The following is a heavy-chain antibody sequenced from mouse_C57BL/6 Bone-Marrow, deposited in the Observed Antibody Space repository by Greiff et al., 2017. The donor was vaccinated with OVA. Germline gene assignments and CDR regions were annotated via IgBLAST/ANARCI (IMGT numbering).Heavy chain of an antibody. Sequence: QVQLQQSGAELARPGASVKLSCKASGYTFTSYGISWVKQRTGQGLEWIGEIYPRSGNTYYNEKFKGKATLTADKSSSTAYMELRSLTSKDSAFYFCARFYYYGSSPFAYWGQGTLVTVSA. V-gene: IGHV1-81*01. CDR3: ARFYYYGSSPFAY. CDR2: IYPRSGNT. J-gene: IGHJ3*01. D-gene: IGHD1-1*01. CDR1: GYTFTSYG.